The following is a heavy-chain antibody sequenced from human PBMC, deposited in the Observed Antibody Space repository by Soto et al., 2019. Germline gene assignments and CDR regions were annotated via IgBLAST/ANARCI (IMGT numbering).Heavy chain of an antibody. J-gene: IGHJ6*02. CDR2: ISSSSSTI. D-gene: IGHD2-2*01. CDR3: GRAIVLVPAGYYYYYGMDV. CDR1: GFTFSSYS. V-gene: IGHV3-48*02. Sequence: EVQLVESGGGLVQPGGSLRLSCAASGFTFSSYSMNWVRQAPGKGLEWVSYISSSSSTIYYADSVKGRFTISRDNAKNXLXXQMNSLRDEDTAVYYCGRAIVLVPAGYYYYYGMDVWGQGTTVTVSS.